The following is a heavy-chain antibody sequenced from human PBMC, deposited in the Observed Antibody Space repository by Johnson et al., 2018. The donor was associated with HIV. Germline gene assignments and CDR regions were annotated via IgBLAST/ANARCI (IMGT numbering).Heavy chain of an antibody. CDR2: ISGGGTT. CDR3: AKAPNWNYGDAFDV. CDR1: GFTFSTFP. Sequence: VQLVESGGGVVQPGRSLRLSCAASGFTFSTFPMLWVRQAPGKVLEWVSTISGGGTTYSSDSPMCRVTNSRDSSKDTRYLQMNSLRADNPAVYYGAKAPNWNYGDAFDVWGQGTMLTVSS. V-gene: IGHV3-23*04. D-gene: IGHD1-7*01. J-gene: IGHJ3*01.